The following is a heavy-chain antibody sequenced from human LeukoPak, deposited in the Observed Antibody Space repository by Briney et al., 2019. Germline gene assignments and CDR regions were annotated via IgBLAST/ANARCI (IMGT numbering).Heavy chain of an antibody. CDR2: ISSSSSYI. J-gene: IGHJ6*03. CDR3: ARDSLSSSWPSYYYYYYMDV. D-gene: IGHD6-13*01. CDR1: GFTFSSYS. V-gene: IGHV3-21*01. Sequence: SGGSLRLSCAASGFTFSSYSMTWVRQAPGKGLEWVSSISSSSSYIYYADSVKGRFTISRDNAKNSLYLQMNSLRAEDTAVYYCARDSLSSSWPSYYYYYYMDVWGKGTTVTVSS.